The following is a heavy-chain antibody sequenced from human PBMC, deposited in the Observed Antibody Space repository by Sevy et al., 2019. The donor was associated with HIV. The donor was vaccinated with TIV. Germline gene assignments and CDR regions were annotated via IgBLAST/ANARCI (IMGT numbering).Heavy chain of an antibody. CDR3: ARPRGIVDRAFDF. CDR2: VYYSGSA. Sequence: SESLSLTCTVSGGSVSSSGYYRGWIRQPPGKGLEWIGNVYYSGSADYNPSLKSRATISVDTSKNQFSLKVKSVTASDTAVYYCARPRGIVDRAFDFWGQGTVVTVSS. D-gene: IGHD2-21*01. J-gene: IGHJ4*02. CDR1: GGSVSSSGYY. V-gene: IGHV4-39*01.